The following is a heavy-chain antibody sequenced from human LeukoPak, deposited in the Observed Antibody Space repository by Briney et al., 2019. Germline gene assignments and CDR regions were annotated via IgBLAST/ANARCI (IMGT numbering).Heavy chain of an antibody. V-gene: IGHV1-2*02. D-gene: IGHD5-12*01. CDR2: INPNSGGT. J-gene: IGHJ5*02. CDR3: ARDRGSYDSDNWFDP. CDR1: GYTFTGYY. Sequence: ASVKVSCKASGYTFTGYYMHWVRQAPGQGLEWMGWINPNSGGTNYAQKFQGRVTMTRDTSISTAYMELSRLRSDDTAVYYCARDRGSYDSDNWFDPWGQGTLVTVSS.